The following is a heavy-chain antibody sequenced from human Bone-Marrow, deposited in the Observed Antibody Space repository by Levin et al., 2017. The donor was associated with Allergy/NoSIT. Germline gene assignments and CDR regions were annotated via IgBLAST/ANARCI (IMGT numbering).Heavy chain of an antibody. CDR3: AKCSGWYGKGYFDL. J-gene: IGHJ2*01. CDR2: IYSGGDT. CDR1: GFPVSSNY. Sequence: PGGSLLLSFSSSGFPVSSNYMSWVRQAPGKGLEWVSVIYSGGDTKYTESVKGRFTISRDNSKNTLYLQMNSLRVEDTAVYYCAKCSGWYGKGYFDLWGRGTLVTVSS. D-gene: IGHD6-19*01. V-gene: IGHV3-53*01.